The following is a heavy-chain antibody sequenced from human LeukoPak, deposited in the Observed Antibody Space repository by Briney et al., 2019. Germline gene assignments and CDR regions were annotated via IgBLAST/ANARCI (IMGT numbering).Heavy chain of an antibody. V-gene: IGHV4-59*01. J-gene: IGHJ4*02. D-gene: IGHD4-17*01. CDR3: ARGHDDYAFWNFDY. CDR2: IYYSGST. CDR1: GGSISSYY. Sequence: PSETLSLTCTVSGGSISSYYWSWLRQPPGKGLEWIGYIYYSGSTNYNPSLKSRVTMSLDTSKNQFSLKLSSVTAADTAVYYCARGHDDYAFWNFDYWGQGTLVTVSS.